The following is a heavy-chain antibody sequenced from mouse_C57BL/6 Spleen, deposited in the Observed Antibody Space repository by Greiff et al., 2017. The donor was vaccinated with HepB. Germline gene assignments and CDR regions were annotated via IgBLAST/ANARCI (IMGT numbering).Heavy chain of an antibody. Sequence: QVQLQQPGAELVKPGASVKLSCKASGYTFTSYWMHWVKQRPGQGLEWIGMIHPNSGSTNYNEKFKSKATLTVDKSSSTAYMQLSSLTSEDSAVYYCARPAYYSNYGYFDYWGQGTTLTVSS. CDR3: ARPAYYSNYGYFDY. CDR2: IHPNSGST. CDR1: GYTFTSYW. V-gene: IGHV1-64*01. J-gene: IGHJ2*01. D-gene: IGHD2-5*01.